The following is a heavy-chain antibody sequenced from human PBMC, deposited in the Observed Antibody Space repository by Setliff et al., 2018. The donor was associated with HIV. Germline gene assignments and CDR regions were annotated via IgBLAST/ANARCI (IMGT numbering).Heavy chain of an antibody. J-gene: IGHJ4*02. V-gene: IGHV1-18*01. CDR3: ARGYCSSTSCYGIYYFDN. CDR1: GYTFSTYG. Sequence: GASVKVSCKASGYTFSTYGISWVRQAPGQGLEWMGWITDYNGNTNYAQKLQGRVTMTTDTSTSTAYMELRSLRSDDTAVYYCARGYCSSTSCYGIYYFDNWGQGTPVTVSS. CDR2: ITDYNGNT. D-gene: IGHD2-2*01.